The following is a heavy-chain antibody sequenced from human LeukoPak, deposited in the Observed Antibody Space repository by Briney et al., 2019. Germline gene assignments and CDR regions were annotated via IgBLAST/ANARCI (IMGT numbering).Heavy chain of an antibody. J-gene: IGHJ3*02. CDR1: GYSFTSYW. CDR2: IYPGDSDT. V-gene: IGHV5-51*01. D-gene: IGHD2/OR15-2a*01. CDR3: ARSTQAVLFDAFDI. Sequence: GESLKISCKGSGYSFTSYWIGWVRQMPGKGLEWMGIIYPGDSDTRYSPSFQGQVTIPADKSISTAYLQWSSLKASDTAMYCCARSTQAVLFDAFDIWGQGTMVTVSS.